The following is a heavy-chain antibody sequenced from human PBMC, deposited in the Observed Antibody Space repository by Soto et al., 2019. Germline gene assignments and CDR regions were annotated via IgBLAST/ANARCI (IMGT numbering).Heavy chain of an antibody. CDR3: AKDTRDILTGEGSAFDI. V-gene: IGHV3-30*18. Sequence: GGSLRLSCAASGFTFSSYGMHWVRQAPGKGLEWVAVISYDGSNKYYADSVKGRFTISRDNSKNRLYLQMNSLRAEDTAVYYCAKDTRDILTGEGSAFDIWGQGTMVTVSS. CDR1: GFTFSSYG. J-gene: IGHJ3*02. D-gene: IGHD3-9*01. CDR2: ISYDGSNK.